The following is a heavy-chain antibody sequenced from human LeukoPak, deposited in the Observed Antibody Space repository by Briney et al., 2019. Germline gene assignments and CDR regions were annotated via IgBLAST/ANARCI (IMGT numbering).Heavy chain of an antibody. J-gene: IGHJ4*02. CDR2: IYYSGST. CDR1: GGSIRSYY. CDR3: AREGYSYGYFDY. V-gene: IGHV4-59*12. D-gene: IGHD5-18*01. Sequence: PSETLSLSCTVSGGSIRSYYWSWIRQPPGKGLEWIGYIYYSGSTYYNPSLKSRVTISVDTSKNQFSLKLSSVAAADTAVYYCAREGYSYGYFDYWGQGTLVTVSS.